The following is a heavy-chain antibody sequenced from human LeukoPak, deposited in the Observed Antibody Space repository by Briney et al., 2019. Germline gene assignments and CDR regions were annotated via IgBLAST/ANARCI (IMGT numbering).Heavy chain of an antibody. Sequence: GGSLRLSCAASGFTFSSHWMTWVRQAPGKGLEWVANIKQDGSEKYYVDSVKGRFTISRDNAKNSLYLQMNSLRAEDTAVYYCARGRVQYYWGQGTLVTVSS. CDR3: ARGRVQYY. V-gene: IGHV3-7*01. J-gene: IGHJ4*02. CDR1: GFTFSSHW. CDR2: IKQDGSEK.